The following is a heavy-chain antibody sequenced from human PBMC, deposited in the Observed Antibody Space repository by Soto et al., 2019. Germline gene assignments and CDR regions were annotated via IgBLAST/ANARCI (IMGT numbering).Heavy chain of an antibody. CDR2: IGTAGDT. CDR3: ARDGVGEGMDV. CDR1: GFTFSSYD. V-gene: IGHV3-13*01. J-gene: IGHJ6*02. Sequence: GGSLRLSCAASGFTFSSYDMHWVRQATGKGLEWVSAIGTAGDTYYPGSVKGRFTISRENAKNSLYLQMNSLRAEDTAVYYCARDGVGEGMDVWGQGTTVTVSS. D-gene: IGHD3-10*01.